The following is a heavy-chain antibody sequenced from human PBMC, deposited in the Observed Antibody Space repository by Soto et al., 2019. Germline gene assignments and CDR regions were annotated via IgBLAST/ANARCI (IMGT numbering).Heavy chain of an antibody. D-gene: IGHD3-22*01. CDR3: ARESLKESITMTVVVDY. Sequence: QVQLQQWGAGLLKPSETLSLTCAVYGGSFSGYYWSWIRQPAGKGLEWIGRIYTSGSTNYNPSLKSRVSVSVDTSKNQFSLKLSSVPAAETAVYYCARESLKESITMTVVVDYWGQGTLVTVTS. CDR2: IYTSGST. V-gene: IGHV4-59*10. CDR1: GGSFSGYY. J-gene: IGHJ4*02.